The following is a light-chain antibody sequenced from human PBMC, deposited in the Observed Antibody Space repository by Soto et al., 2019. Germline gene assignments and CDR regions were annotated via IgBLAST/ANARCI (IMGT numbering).Light chain of an antibody. CDR2: AAS. V-gene: IGKV1-6*01. CDR1: QGIKND. CDR3: LQDYSYPRT. J-gene: IGKJ1*01. Sequence: AIQMTQSPSSLSASVGDRVTITCRASQGIKNDLGWYQQKPGKAPKILIYAASTLQSGVPSRFSGSGSGTDCTLAISSLQPEDFGTYCCLQDYSYPRTFGQGTRVEIK.